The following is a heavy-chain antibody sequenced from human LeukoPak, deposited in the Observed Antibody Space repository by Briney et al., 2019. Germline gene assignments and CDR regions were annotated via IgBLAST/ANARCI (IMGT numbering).Heavy chain of an antibody. CDR3: AKAPSITTYSFDY. J-gene: IGHJ4*02. CDR1: GFTFDDYA. Sequence: GGSLRLSCAASGFTFDDYAMHWVRQAPGKGLEWVSGISWNSGSIGYADSVKGRFTISRDNAKNSLYLQMNSLRAEDTALYYCAKAPSITTYSFDYWGQGTLVTVSS. CDR2: ISWNSGSI. V-gene: IGHV3-9*01. D-gene: IGHD1-20*01.